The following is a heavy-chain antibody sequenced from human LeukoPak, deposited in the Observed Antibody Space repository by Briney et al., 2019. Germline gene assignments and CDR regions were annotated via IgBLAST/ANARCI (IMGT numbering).Heavy chain of an antibody. J-gene: IGHJ6*03. CDR3: ARAGSWSPTYYYYYYMDV. D-gene: IGHD6-13*01. V-gene: IGHV4-34*01. CDR1: GGSFSGYY. Sequence: SETLSLTCAVYGGSFSGYYWSWIRQPPGKGLEWIGEINHSGSTNYNPSLKSRVTISVDTSKNQFSLKLSSVTAADTAVYYCARAGSWSPTYYYYYYMDVWGKGTTVTVSS. CDR2: INHSGST.